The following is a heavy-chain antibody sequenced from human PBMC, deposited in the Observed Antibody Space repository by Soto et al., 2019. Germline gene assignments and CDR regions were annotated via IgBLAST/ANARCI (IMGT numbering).Heavy chain of an antibody. J-gene: IGHJ4*02. CDR1: GYSFTSYW. D-gene: IGHD2-8*01. V-gene: IGHV5-51*01. CDR2: IYPGDSDT. CDR3: ARMGDRCTNGVCLTHFDY. Sequence: GESLKISCKGSGYSFTSYWIGWVRQMPGKGLEWMGIIYPGDSDTRYSPSFQGQVTISADKSISTAYLQWSSLKASDTAMYYCARMGDRCTNGVCLTHFDYWGQGTLVTVSS.